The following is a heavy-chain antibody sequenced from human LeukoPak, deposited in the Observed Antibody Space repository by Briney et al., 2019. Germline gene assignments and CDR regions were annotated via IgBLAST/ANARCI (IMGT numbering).Heavy chain of an antibody. CDR2: IYGGGST. Sequence: GGSLRLSCAASGLTVSTKYMTWVRQAPGKGLEWLSVIYGGGSTHYAESVRGRFTISRDNSKNTLSLQMNSLRAEDTAMYYCATRVYSGYDDYWGQGTLVTVSS. CDR3: ATRVYSGYDDY. D-gene: IGHD5-12*01. V-gene: IGHV3-53*01. J-gene: IGHJ4*02. CDR1: GLTVSTKY.